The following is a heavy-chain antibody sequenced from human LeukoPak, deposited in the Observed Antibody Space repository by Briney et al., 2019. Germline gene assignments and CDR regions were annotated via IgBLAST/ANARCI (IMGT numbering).Heavy chain of an antibody. Sequence: SVKVSCKASGGTFSSYAISWVRQDPGQGLEWMGGIIPIFGTANYAQKFQGRVTITADESTSTAYMELSSLRSEDTAVYYCARGPTFGGVIVYTPFDYWGQGTLVTVSS. D-gene: IGHD3-16*02. CDR1: GGTFSSYA. V-gene: IGHV1-69*13. CDR3: ARGPTFGGVIVYTPFDY. CDR2: IIPIFGTA. J-gene: IGHJ4*02.